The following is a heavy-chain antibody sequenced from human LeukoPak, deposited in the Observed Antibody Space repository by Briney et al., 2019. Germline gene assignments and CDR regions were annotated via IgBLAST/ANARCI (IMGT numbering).Heavy chain of an antibody. CDR2: IYYSGST. V-gene: IGHV4-59*11. Sequence: AEPLSLTCTVSGGSIRSHYWSWFLQPPGKGRDGLGYIYYSGSTNYNPSLKSRGTISVDTSKNQFYLKLSSVTAADTAVYYCARMEGLITIVGVVTTNWFDPWGQGTLVTVSS. CDR3: ARMEGLITIVGVVTTNWFDP. D-gene: IGHD3-3*01. J-gene: IGHJ5*02. CDR1: GGSIRSHY.